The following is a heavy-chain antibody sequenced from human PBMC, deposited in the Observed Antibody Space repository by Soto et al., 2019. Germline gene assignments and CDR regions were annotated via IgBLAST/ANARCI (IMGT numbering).Heavy chain of an antibody. V-gene: IGHV3-30-3*01. D-gene: IGHD3-3*01. CDR1: GFTFSSYA. Sequence: GGSLRLSCAASGFTFSSYAMHWVRQAPGKGLEWVAVISYDGSNKYYADSVKGRFTISRDNSKNTLYLQMNSLRAEDTAVYYCARARQITIFGVVPVDYYGMDVWGQGTTVTVSS. CDR2: ISYDGSNK. J-gene: IGHJ6*02. CDR3: ARARQITIFGVVPVDYYGMDV.